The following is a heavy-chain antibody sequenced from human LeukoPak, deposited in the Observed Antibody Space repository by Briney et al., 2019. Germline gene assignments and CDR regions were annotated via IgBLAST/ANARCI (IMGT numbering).Heavy chain of an antibody. D-gene: IGHD3-22*01. CDR1: GYTFTSYG. CDR3: ASSKNYYDTSGLDY. J-gene: IGHJ4*02. V-gene: IGHV1-18*01. Sequence: ASVKVSCKTSGYTFTSYGISWVRQAPGQGLEWMGWISAYNGNTNYAQKLQGGVTMTTDTSTSTAYMELRSLRSDDTAVYYCASSKNYYDTSGLDYWGQGTLVTVSS. CDR2: ISAYNGNT.